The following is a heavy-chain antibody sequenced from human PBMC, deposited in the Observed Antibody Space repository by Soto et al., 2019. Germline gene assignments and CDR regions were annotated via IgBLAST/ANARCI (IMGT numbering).Heavy chain of an antibody. D-gene: IGHD4-17*01. V-gene: IGHV4-59*01. CDR3: ARDLDYGGPFDY. J-gene: IGHJ4*02. CDR2: IYYSGST. Sequence: SETMSLTCTVYGGSLSSYYWSLIRPPPGKGLEWIGYIYYSGSTNYNPSLKSRVTISVDTSKNQFSLKLSSVTAADTAVYYCARDLDYGGPFDYWGQGTPVTVSS. CDR1: GGSLSSYY.